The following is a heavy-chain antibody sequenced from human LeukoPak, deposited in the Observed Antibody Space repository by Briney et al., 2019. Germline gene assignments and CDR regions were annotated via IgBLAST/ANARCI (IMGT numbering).Heavy chain of an antibody. V-gene: IGHV3-23*01. CDR1: GFTFDDYA. CDR3: AKVTDYDFWSGCYFDY. D-gene: IGHD3-3*01. J-gene: IGHJ4*02. Sequence: PGRSLRLSCAASGFTFDDYAMHWVRQAPGKGLEWVSAISGSDGSTYYADSVKGRFTISRDDSKNTLYLQMNSLRAEDTALYYCAKVTDYDFWSGCYFDYWGQGTLVTVSS. CDR2: ISGSDGST.